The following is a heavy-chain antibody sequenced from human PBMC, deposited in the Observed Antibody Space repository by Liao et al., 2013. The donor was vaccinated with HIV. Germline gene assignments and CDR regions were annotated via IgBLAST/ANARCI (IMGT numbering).Heavy chain of an antibody. CDR1: GGSLSSYY. D-gene: IGHD3-9*01. J-gene: IGHJ6*03. CDR3: VRHHTPSGDFLIGPAGVMDV. V-gene: IGHV4-59*10. Sequence: QVQLQQWGAGLLKPSETLSLTCAVYGGSLSSYYWSWIRQPPGKGLEWIGRLHSSGRSIFNPSLRGRVSISVDTSKSQFSLRLKSVTAADTAVYFCVRHHTPSGDFLIGPAGVMDVWGNGAAVTVSS. CDR2: LHSSGRS.